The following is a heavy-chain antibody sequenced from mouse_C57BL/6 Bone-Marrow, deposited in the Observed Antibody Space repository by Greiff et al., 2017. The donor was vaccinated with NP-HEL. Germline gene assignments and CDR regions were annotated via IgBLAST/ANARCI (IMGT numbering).Heavy chain of an antibody. J-gene: IGHJ4*01. V-gene: IGHV1-76*01. CDR3: ARPYYYGSSYVGYAMDY. Sequence: QVQLQQSGAELVRPGASVKLSCKASGYTFTDYYINWVKQRPGQGLEWIARIYPGSGNTYYNEKFKGKATLTAEKSSSTAYMQLSSLTSEDSAVYFCARPYYYGSSYVGYAMDYWGQGTSVTVSS. CDR1: GYTFTDYY. D-gene: IGHD1-1*01. CDR2: IYPGSGNT.